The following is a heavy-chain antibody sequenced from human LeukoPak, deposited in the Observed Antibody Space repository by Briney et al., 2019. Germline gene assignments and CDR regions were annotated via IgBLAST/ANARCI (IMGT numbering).Heavy chain of an antibody. CDR3: ARSRGKYQLLPTTIRHLTIFDY. Sequence: PSETLSLTCTVSGGSISSSSYYWGWIRQPPGKGLEWIGSIYYSGSTYYNPSLKSRVTISVDTSKNQFSLKLSSVTAADTAVYYCARSRGKYQLLPTTIRHLTIFDYWGQGTLVTVSS. J-gene: IGHJ4*02. D-gene: IGHD2-2*01. CDR2: IYYSGST. V-gene: IGHV4-39*01. CDR1: GGSISSSSYY.